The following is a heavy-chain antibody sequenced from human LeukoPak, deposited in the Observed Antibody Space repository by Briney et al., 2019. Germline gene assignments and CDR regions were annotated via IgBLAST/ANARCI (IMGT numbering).Heavy chain of an antibody. CDR1: GGSFSGYY. J-gene: IGHJ5*02. CDR2: INHSGST. CDR3: AKYVSTGWFDP. D-gene: IGHD5/OR15-5a*01. Sequence: SETLSLTCAVYGGSFSGYYWSWIRQPPGKGLEWIGEINHSGSTNYNPSLKSRVTISVDTSKNRFSLKLTSVTAADTAVYYCAKYVSTGWFDPWGQGTLITVSS. V-gene: IGHV4-34*01.